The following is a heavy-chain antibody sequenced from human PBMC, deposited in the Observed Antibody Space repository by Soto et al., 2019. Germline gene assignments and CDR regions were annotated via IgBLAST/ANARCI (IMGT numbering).Heavy chain of an antibody. J-gene: IGHJ4*02. Sequence: EVQLVESGRGLVKPGGSLRLSCAASGFTFSSYSMNWVRQAPGKGLEWVSSISSSSSYIYYADSVKGRFTISRDNAKNSLYLQMNSLRAEDTAVYYCARDGGVGAISDYWGQGTLVTVSS. CDR1: GFTFSSYS. CDR3: ARDGGVGAISDY. D-gene: IGHD1-26*01. CDR2: ISSSSSYI. V-gene: IGHV3-21*01.